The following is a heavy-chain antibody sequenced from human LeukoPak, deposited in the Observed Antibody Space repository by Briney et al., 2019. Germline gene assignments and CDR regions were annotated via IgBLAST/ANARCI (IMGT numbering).Heavy chain of an antibody. D-gene: IGHD6-19*01. V-gene: IGHV3-69-1*01. CDR2: ISSSSYI. CDR3: TRVLYSSGWYGDHY. J-gene: IGHJ4*02. Sequence: GGALRLSCAASGFTFDDYGMNWVRQAPGKGLEWVSSISSSSYIYYADSVKGRFTISRDNAKNSLYLQMNSLRAEDTAVYYCTRVLYSSGWYGDHYWGQGTLVTVSS. CDR1: GFTFDDYG.